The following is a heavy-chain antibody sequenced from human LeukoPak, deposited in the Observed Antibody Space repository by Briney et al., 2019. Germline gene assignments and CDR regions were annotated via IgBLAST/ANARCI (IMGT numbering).Heavy chain of an antibody. Sequence: GRSLRLSCAASGFTFSSYDMHWVRQTTGKGLEWVSAIGTAGDTYYPGSVKGRFTISRENAKNSLYLQMNSLRAGDTAVYYCARRLGTMIRGFINYYYAMDVWGQGTTVTVSS. V-gene: IGHV3-13*04. CDR3: ARRLGTMIRGFINYYYAMDV. J-gene: IGHJ6*02. CDR2: IGTAGDT. CDR1: GFTFSSYD. D-gene: IGHD3-10*01.